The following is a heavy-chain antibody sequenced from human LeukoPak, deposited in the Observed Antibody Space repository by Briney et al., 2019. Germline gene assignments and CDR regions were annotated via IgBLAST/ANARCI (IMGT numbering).Heavy chain of an antibody. CDR3: ARDGHRSSGGSCYQYYYYYYGMDV. CDR2: ISAYNGNT. V-gene: IGHV1-18*01. CDR1: GYTFTSYG. D-gene: IGHD2-15*01. J-gene: IGHJ6*02. Sequence: ASVKVSCKASGYTFTSYGISWVRQAPGQGLEWMGWISAYNGNTNYAQKLQGRVTMTTDTSTSTAYMELRSLRSDDTAVYYCARDGHRSSGGSCYQYYYYYYGMDVWGQGTTVTVSS.